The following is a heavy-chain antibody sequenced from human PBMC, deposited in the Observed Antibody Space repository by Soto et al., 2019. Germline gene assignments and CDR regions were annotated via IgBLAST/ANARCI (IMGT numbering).Heavy chain of an antibody. V-gene: IGHV3-30*18. J-gene: IGHJ4*02. D-gene: IGHD1-26*01. CDR1: GLIFSSYG. Sequence: GGALRLSCAASGLIFSSYGMHWVRQAPGKGLEWVAVISYDGSNKYYADSVKGRFTISRDNSKNTLYLQMNSLRAEDTAVYYCAKDTDVAGAAYKFDFWGQGTLVTVSS. CDR2: ISYDGSNK. CDR3: AKDTDVAGAAYKFDF.